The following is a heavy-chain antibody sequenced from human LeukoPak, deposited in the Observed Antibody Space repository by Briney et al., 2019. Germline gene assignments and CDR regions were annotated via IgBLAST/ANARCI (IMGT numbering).Heavy chain of an antibody. D-gene: IGHD5-18*01. Sequence: GGSLRLSCAASGFTFNTYAMSWVRQASGKGLEWVSGISGNGASTYYADSVKGRFTISRDNSKNTVYLQMTGLRAEDTAVYYCAKDQGFSYYYLDYWGQGTLVTVSS. CDR3: AKDQGFSYYYLDY. V-gene: IGHV3-23*01. CDR2: ISGNGAST. J-gene: IGHJ4*02. CDR1: GFTFNTYA.